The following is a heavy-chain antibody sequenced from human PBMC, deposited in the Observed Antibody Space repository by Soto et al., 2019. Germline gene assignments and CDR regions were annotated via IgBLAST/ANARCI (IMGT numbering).Heavy chain of an antibody. J-gene: IGHJ6*02. CDR2: ISAYNCNT. CDR1: GYTFTSYG. V-gene: IGHV1-18*01. Sequence: ASVKVSCKASGYTFTSYGISWVRQAPVQVLELIVWISAYNCNTNYAQKLQGRFTITRDTSTSTAYMELRSLRSDDTAVYYCAIDSPRYGMDVWGQGTTVTVSS. CDR3: AIDSPRYGMDV.